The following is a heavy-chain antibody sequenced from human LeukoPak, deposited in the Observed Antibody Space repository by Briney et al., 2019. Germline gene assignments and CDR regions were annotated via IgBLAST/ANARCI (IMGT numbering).Heavy chain of an antibody. V-gene: IGHV3-53*01. J-gene: IGHJ6*03. CDR1: GFTVSSNY. Sequence: GGSLRLSCAASGFTVSSNYMCWVRQAPGKGLEWVSVIYSGGSTYYADSVKGRFTISRDNSKNTLYLQMNSLRAEDTAVYYCARVSCGGSCYYYYYMDVWGKGTTVTVSS. D-gene: IGHD2-15*01. CDR3: ARVSCGGSCYYYYYMDV. CDR2: IYSGGST.